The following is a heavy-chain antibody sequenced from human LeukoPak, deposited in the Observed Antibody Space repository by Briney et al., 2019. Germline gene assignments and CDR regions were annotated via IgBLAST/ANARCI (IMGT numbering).Heavy chain of an antibody. V-gene: IGHV5-51*01. J-gene: IGHJ3*02. CDR2: THPGDSDT. D-gene: IGHD2-2*01. Sequence: GESLKISCKGSGYNFAQYRIGWVRQMPGKGLEWMGITHPGDSDTIYSPSLQGQATMSADKSISTAYLQWSSLKASDTAMYYCARLWGGIVPADDAFDIWGQGTMVTVSS. CDR1: GYNFAQYR. CDR3: ARLWGGIVPADDAFDI.